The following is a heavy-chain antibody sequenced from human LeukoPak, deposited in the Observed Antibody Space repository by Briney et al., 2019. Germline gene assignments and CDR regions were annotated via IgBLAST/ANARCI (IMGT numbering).Heavy chain of an antibody. CDR1: GFTSSRSA. CDR3: VKGRISEDGLDF. V-gene: IGHV3-23*01. CDR2: ISSSGNT. D-gene: IGHD6-13*01. Sequence: GGSLRLYCAASGFTSSRSAMTWVRQTPGKGLDWVSSISSSGNTYYADSVKGRFTISRDNSKNMLYLQMNSLRAEDTAVYYCVKGRISEDGLDFWGQGTLVTVSS. J-gene: IGHJ4*02.